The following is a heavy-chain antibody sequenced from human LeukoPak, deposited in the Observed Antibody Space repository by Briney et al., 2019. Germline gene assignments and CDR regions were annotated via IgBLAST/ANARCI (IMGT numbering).Heavy chain of an antibody. V-gene: IGHV4-39*01. CDR3: ARQTGGARDYVWGSYRIRFVDY. Sequence: SGTLSLTCTVSGGSISSSSNYWGWIRQPPGKGLEWIGSIYYSGSTYYNPSLKSRVTISVDTSKNQFSLKLSSVTAADTAVYYCARQTGGARDYVWGSYRIRFVDYWGQGTLVTVSS. J-gene: IGHJ4*02. CDR2: IYYSGST. D-gene: IGHD3-16*02. CDR1: GGSISSSSNY.